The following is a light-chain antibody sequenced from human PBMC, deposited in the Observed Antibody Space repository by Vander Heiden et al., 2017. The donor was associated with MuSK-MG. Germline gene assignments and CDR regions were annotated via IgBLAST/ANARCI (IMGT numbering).Light chain of an antibody. Sequence: QSALTQPASVSGSPGQSVTISCTGTSSDIDTYDYVSWYQQNPGKAPQLVIFDVSFRPSGASTRCSGSKFGNTADLTISGLPPEDEGDDYCSSYRDSSTLAGVFGGGTKVTVL. J-gene: IGLJ3*02. CDR3: SSYRDSSTLAGV. CDR2: DVS. V-gene: IGLV2-14*03. CDR1: SSDIDTYDY.